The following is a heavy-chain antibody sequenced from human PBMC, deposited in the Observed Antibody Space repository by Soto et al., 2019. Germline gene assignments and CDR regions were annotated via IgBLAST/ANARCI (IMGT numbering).Heavy chain of an antibody. CDR3: ENLLGHKPWAADGFDG. Sequence: GGSLRLSCEASGFIFTNYGMHWVRQAPGKGLEWVAVVSYDGSKEYYADSVKGRFTISRDNSKNMVHLQMSSLRVEETAVYFCENLLGHKPWAADGFDGWGQGTMVTVSS. D-gene: IGHD3-16*01. V-gene: IGHV3-30*18. CDR2: VSYDGSKE. CDR1: GFIFTNYG. J-gene: IGHJ3*01.